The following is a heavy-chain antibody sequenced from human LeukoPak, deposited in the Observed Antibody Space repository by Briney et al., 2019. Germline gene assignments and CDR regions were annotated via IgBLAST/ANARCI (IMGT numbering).Heavy chain of an antibody. Sequence: GESLKISCAASGFTFSNYAMGWVRQAPGEGLEWVSALSGDGSSRYYADSVRGRFTISRDNSKNTLFLQMSDLRAEDTAVYYCAKVSGPSGFDAFDIWGQGTMVTVSS. CDR3: AKVSGPSGFDAFDI. D-gene: IGHD3-22*01. CDR1: GFTFSNYA. J-gene: IGHJ3*02. V-gene: IGHV3-23*01. CDR2: LSGDGSSR.